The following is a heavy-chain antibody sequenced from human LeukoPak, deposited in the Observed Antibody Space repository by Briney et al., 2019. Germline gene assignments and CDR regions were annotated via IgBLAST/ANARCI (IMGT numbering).Heavy chain of an antibody. Sequence: PSETLSLTCAVYGGSSSGYYGSWIRQPPRKGLEWVGEINHIGSTNYNPSLKSRLTMSVDPPKNQFSLNLRAMTPTTTPIYYVARDSGTTGEVKFDPWGQGTLVTVSS. D-gene: IGHD3-16*01. CDR3: ARDSGTTGEVKFDP. J-gene: IGHJ5*02. V-gene: IGHV4-34*01. CDR1: GGSSSGYY. CDR2: INHIGST.